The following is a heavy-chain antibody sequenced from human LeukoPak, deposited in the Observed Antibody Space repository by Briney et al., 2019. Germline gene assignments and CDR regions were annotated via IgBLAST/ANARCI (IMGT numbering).Heavy chain of an antibody. CDR1: GFFFSSYE. Sequence: GGSLRLSCVASGFFFSSYEMNWVRQAPGKGLEWVSYISSSGSTIYYADSVKGRFTISRDNAKNSLYLQMNSLRAEDTAVYYCARETYYYDSSGYYYQLDYWGQGTLVTVSS. J-gene: IGHJ4*02. CDR2: ISSSGSTI. D-gene: IGHD3-22*01. V-gene: IGHV3-48*03. CDR3: ARETYYYDSSGYYYQLDY.